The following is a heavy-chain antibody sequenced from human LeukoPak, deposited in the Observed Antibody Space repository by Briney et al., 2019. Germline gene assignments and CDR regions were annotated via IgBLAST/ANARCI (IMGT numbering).Heavy chain of an antibody. J-gene: IGHJ3*01. D-gene: IGHD6-6*01. CDR3: ARDSSVCEFDV. CDR2: INTGSTTI. CDR1: GFTFSSYW. V-gene: IGHV3-48*01. Sequence: SGGSLRLSCAASGFTFSSYWMSWVRQPPGKGLEWVSYINTGSTTIYYADSVKGRFTISRDNARNSLYLHMNSLRAEDTAVYYCARDSSVCEFDVWGQGTMVTVSS.